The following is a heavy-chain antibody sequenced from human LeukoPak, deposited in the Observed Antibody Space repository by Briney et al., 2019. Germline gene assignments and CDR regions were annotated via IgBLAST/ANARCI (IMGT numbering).Heavy chain of an antibody. D-gene: IGHD1-26*01. CDR1: GFTLSSYS. V-gene: IGHV3-21*01. J-gene: IGHJ3*02. Sequence: PGGSLRLSCAASGFTLSSYSMNWVRQAQGKGMEWVSSISSSSAYIHYTDSVKGRFPISRDNPKNSLYLQMNSLRAEDTAVYYCARDEVGATTDPFDIWGRGTMVTVSS. CDR3: ARDEVGATTDPFDI. CDR2: ISSSSAYI.